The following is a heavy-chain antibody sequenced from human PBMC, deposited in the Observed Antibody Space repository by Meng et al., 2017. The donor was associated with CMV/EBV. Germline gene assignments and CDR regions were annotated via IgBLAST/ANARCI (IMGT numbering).Heavy chain of an antibody. Sequence: SGGTFSSCAISWVRQAPGQGLEWMGGIIPIFGTANYAQKFQGRVTITTDESTSTAYMELSSLRSEDTAVYYCARVRAAAGSQWLGFDYWGQGTLVTVSS. D-gene: IGHD6-13*01. CDR1: GGTFSSCA. CDR2: IIPIFGTA. J-gene: IGHJ4*02. CDR3: ARVRAAAGSQWLGFDY. V-gene: IGHV1-69*05.